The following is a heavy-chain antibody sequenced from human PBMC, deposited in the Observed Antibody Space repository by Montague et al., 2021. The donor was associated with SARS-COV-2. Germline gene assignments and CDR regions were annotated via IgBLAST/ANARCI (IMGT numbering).Heavy chain of an antibody. J-gene: IGHJ5*02. CDR2: IDWDDDK. V-gene: IGHV2-70*11. CDR1: GFSLSTSGMC. Sequence: PALVKPTQTLTLTCTFSGFSLSTSGMCVSWIRQPPGKALEWLARIDWDDDKYYSTSLKTRLTISKDTSKNQVVLTMTNMDPVDTATYYCARILVAAAGSPFDPWGQGILVTVSS. D-gene: IGHD6-13*01. CDR3: ARILVAAAGSPFDP.